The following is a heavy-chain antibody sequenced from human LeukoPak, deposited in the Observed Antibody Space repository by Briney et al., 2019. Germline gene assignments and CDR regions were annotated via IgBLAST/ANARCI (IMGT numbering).Heavy chain of an antibody. CDR2: INHSGST. CDR1: GGSFSGYY. J-gene: IGHJ4*02. V-gene: IGHV4-34*01. Sequence: SQTLSLTCAVYGGSFSGYYWSWIRQPPGKGLEWIGEINHSGSTNYSPSLKSRVTISVDTSKNQFSLKLSSVTAADTAVYYCARGSRYYDYVWGSYRRGDYFDYWGQGTLVTVSS. D-gene: IGHD3-16*02. CDR3: ARGSRYYDYVWGSYRRGDYFDY.